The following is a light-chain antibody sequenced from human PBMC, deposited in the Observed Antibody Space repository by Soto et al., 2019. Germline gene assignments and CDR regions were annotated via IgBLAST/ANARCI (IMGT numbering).Light chain of an antibody. Sequence: SYELTQPPSVSVSPGQTASITCSGDKLGDKYACWYQQKPGQSPVLVIYQDSKRPSGIPERFSGSNSGNTATLTISGTQAMDEADDYCQAWDSSTAGVFGTGTKVTVL. J-gene: IGLJ1*01. CDR3: QAWDSSTAGV. V-gene: IGLV3-1*01. CDR2: QDS. CDR1: KLGDKY.